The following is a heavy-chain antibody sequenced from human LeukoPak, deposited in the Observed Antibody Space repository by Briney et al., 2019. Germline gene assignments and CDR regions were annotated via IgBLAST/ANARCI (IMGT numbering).Heavy chain of an antibody. CDR1: GFTFSSYG. CDR3: ARDSYGMDV. V-gene: IGHV3-33*01. CDR2: IWYDGSNK. J-gene: IGHJ6*02. Sequence: GGSLRLSCAASGFTFSSYGMHWVRQAPGKGLEWVAVIWYDGSNKYYADSVKGRFTISRDNSKNTLYLQMISLRAEDTAVYYCARDSYGMDVWGQGTTVTVSS.